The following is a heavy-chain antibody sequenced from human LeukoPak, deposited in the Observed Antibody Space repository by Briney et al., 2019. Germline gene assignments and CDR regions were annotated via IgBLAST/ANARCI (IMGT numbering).Heavy chain of an antibody. CDR1: GYTFSSDG. D-gene: IGHD6-6*01. V-gene: IGHV1-46*01. J-gene: IGHJ4*02. Sequence: ASVKVSCKAPGYTFSSDGITWVRQAPGQGLEWMGIINPTGGSTTYAQKFQGRVTMTRDTSTSTVYMELSSLRSDDTAVYYCARTAARRFDYWGQGTLVTVSS. CDR2: INPTGGST. CDR3: ARTAARRFDY.